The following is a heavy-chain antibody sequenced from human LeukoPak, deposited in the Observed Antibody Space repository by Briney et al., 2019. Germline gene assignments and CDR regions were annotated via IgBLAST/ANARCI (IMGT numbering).Heavy chain of an antibody. CDR3: ARGGDRTPFDY. V-gene: IGHV4-34*01. J-gene: IGHJ4*02. CDR2: INHSGST. CDR1: GGSFSGYY. Sequence: SETLSLTCAVYGGSFSGYYWSWIRQPPGKGLEWIGEINHSGSTNYNPSLKSRVTISVDTSKNQFSLKLSSVTAADTALYYCARGGDRTPFDYWGQGTLVTVSS.